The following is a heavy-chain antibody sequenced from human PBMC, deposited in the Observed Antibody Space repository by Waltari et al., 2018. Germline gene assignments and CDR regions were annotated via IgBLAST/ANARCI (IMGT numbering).Heavy chain of an antibody. CDR3: AKGYCSSTSCYNSGNEYFQH. V-gene: IGHV3-23*01. J-gene: IGHJ1*01. D-gene: IGHD2-2*02. Sequence: EVLLLESGGGLVQPGGSLRLSCAASGFTFSSYAMSWVRQAPGKGLEWVSAISGSGGSTYYADSVKGRFTISRDNSKNTLYLQMNSLRAEDTAVYYCAKGYCSSTSCYNSGNEYFQHWGQGTLVTVSS. CDR2: ISGSGGST. CDR1: GFTFSSYA.